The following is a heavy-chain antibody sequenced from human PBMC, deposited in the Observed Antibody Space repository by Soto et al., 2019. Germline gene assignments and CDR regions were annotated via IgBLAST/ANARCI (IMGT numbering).Heavy chain of an antibody. V-gene: IGHV3-74*01. D-gene: IGHD3-10*01. Sequence: EVQLVESGGGLVQPGGSLRLSCAASGFTFSTYWMQWVRQVPGEGLVWVSSISENGGITTYADSVKGRFTIYRDNAKNTLYLQMNGLRGEDTAIYYCAREYYSSGTHWGQGTLVTVST. CDR3: AREYYSSGTH. CDR1: GFTFSTYW. J-gene: IGHJ1*01. CDR2: ISENGGIT.